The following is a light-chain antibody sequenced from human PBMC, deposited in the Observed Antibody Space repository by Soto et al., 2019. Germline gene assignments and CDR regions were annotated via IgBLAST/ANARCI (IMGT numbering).Light chain of an antibody. CDR3: QKYNSVPFT. CDR1: QGISNY. CDR2: AAS. Sequence: DIPMTQSPSSLSASVGDRVTITCRASQGISNYLAWYQQRPGKVPKLLIYAASTLQSGVPSRFSGSGSGTDFTLTISSLQPEDVAIYYCQKYNSVPFTFGPGTKVDIK. V-gene: IGKV1-27*01. J-gene: IGKJ3*01.